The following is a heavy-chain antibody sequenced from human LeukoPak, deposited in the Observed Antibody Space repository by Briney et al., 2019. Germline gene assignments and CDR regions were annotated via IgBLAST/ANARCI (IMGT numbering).Heavy chain of an antibody. Sequence: GGSLRLSCAASGFTFSSYEMNWVRQAPGKGLEWVSYISSSGSTIYYADSVKGRFTISRDNAKNSLYLQMNSLRAEDTAVYYCAKAQWRSITAMAYFDYWGQGTLVTVSS. CDR1: GFTFSSYE. D-gene: IGHD5-18*01. CDR3: AKAQWRSITAMAYFDY. J-gene: IGHJ4*02. CDR2: ISSSGSTI. V-gene: IGHV3-48*03.